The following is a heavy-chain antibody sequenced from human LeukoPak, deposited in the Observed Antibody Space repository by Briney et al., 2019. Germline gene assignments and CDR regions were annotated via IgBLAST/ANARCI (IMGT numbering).Heavy chain of an antibody. D-gene: IGHD1-1*01. CDR2: IGLSDSNT. CDR3: ARHATDDPIPGMDV. CDR1: GYSFTSYW. Sequence: NPGGSLRLSCKGSGYSFTSYWISWVRQMPGKGLEWMGRIGLSDSNTNYSPSFQGHVTISADKSISTAYLQWSSLKASDTAMYYCARHATDDPIPGMDVWGQGTTVTLSS. J-gene: IGHJ6*02. V-gene: IGHV5-10-1*01.